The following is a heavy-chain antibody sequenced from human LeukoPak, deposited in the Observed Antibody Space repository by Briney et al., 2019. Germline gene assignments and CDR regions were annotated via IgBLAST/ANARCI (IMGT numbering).Heavy chain of an antibody. Sequence: ASVKVSCKASGYTFTSYGISWVRQAPGQGLEWMGWISAYNGNTNYAQKFQGRVTMTTDTSTSTAYMELRSLRSDDTAVYYCARDGDFGVVTNPFDYWGQGTLVTVSS. CDR2: ISAYNGNT. J-gene: IGHJ4*02. CDR1: GYTFTSYG. CDR3: ARDGDFGVVTNPFDY. D-gene: IGHD3-3*01. V-gene: IGHV1-18*01.